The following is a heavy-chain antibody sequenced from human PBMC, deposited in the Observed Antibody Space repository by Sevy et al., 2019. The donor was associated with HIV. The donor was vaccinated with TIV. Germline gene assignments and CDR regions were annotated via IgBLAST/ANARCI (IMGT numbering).Heavy chain of an antibody. Sequence: GGSLRLSCAASGFTFSSYWMSWVRQAPGKGLEWVANIKQDGSEKYYVDSVKGRFTISRDNAKNSLYRQMNSLRAEDTAVYYCACERGDRFFGVVKLDPWGQGTLVTVSS. CDR2: IKQDGSEK. CDR3: ACERGDRFFGVVKLDP. D-gene: IGHD3-3*01. V-gene: IGHV3-7*01. CDR1: GFTFSSYW. J-gene: IGHJ5*02.